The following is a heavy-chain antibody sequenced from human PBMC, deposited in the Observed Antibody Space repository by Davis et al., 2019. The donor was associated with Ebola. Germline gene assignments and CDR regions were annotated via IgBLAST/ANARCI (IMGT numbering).Heavy chain of an antibody. CDR2: INWDDEK. CDR1: GFSLTTSGMR. CDR3: ARSVAAAGTGYFDY. V-gene: IGHV2-70*04. J-gene: IGHJ4*02. Sequence: SGPTLVKPTQTLTLTCTFSGFSLTTSGMRVSWIRQPPGKALEWLARINWDDEKFYNPSLETRLSISRGPSENQVVLTMTNMDPVVTATYFCARSVAAAGTGYFDYWGQGTLVTISS. D-gene: IGHD6-13*01.